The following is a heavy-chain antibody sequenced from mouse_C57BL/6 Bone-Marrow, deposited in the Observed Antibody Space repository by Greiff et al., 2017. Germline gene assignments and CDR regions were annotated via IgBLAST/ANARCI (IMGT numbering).Heavy chain of an antibody. Sequence: VKLVESGAELVRPGASVTLSCKASGYTFTDYEMHWVKQTPVHGLEWIGAIDPETGGTAYNQKFKGKAILTADKSSSTAYMELRSLTSEDSAVYYCTRWDYGISYDYFDYWGQGTTLTVSS. CDR1: GYTFTDYE. D-gene: IGHD1-1*01. CDR2: IDPETGGT. V-gene: IGHV1-15*01. J-gene: IGHJ2*01. CDR3: TRWDYGISYDYFDY.